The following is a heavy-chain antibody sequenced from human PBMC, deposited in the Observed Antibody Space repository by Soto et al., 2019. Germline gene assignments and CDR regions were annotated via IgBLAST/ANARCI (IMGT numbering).Heavy chain of an antibody. CDR2: IYSGGST. CDR1: GFTVSSNY. V-gene: IGHV3-53*04. Sequence: EVQLVESGGGLVQPGGSLRLSCAASGFTVSSNYMSWVRQAPGKGLEWVSVIYSGGSTYYADSVKGRFTISRHNSKNTLYLQMNSLRAEDTAVYYCARSELWFGELGHFDYWGQGTLVTVSS. D-gene: IGHD3-10*01. CDR3: ARSELWFGELGHFDY. J-gene: IGHJ4*02.